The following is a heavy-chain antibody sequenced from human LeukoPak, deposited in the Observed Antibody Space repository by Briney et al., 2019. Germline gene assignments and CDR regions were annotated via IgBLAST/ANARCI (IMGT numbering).Heavy chain of an antibody. CDR3: ARHRAVGFGELSGNLDY. D-gene: IGHD3-10*01. V-gene: IGHV3-53*01. CDR1: GFTVSSNY. Sequence: GGSLRLSCAASGFTVSSNYMSWVRQAPGKGLEWVSVIYSGGSTYYADSVKGRFTISRDNSKNTLYLQMNSLRAEDTAVYYCARHRAVGFGELSGNLDYWGQGTLVTVSS. CDR2: IYSGGST. J-gene: IGHJ4*02.